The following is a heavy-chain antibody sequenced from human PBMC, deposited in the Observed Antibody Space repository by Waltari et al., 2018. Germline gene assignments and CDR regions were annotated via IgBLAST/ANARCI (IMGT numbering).Heavy chain of an antibody. D-gene: IGHD2-2*01. Sequence: QLQLQESGPGLVKPSETLSLTCTVSGGSISSSSYYWGWIRQPPGKGLEWIGSIYYSGSTYYNPSLKSRVTISVDTSKNQFSLKLSSVTAADTAVYYCARGSSWPQDNWFDPWGQGTLVTVSS. V-gene: IGHV4-39*07. CDR3: ARGSSWPQDNWFDP. CDR1: GGSISSSSYY. J-gene: IGHJ5*02. CDR2: IYYSGST.